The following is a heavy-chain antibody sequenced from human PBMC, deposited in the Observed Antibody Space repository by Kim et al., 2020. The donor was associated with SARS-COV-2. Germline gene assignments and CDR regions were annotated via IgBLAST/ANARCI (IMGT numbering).Heavy chain of an antibody. Sequence: TPAPTRRVTISRDTSKNQLSLKRGSVTAADTAVYYCARGSTTPLNWFDPWGQGTLVTVSS. V-gene: IGHV4-59*09. CDR3: ARGSTTPLNWFDP. J-gene: IGHJ5*02. D-gene: IGHD4-17*01.